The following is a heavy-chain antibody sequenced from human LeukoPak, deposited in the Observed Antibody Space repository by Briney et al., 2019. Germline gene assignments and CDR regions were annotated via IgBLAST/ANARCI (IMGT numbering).Heavy chain of an antibody. CDR3: ASLTAMGDSYFDY. D-gene: IGHD5-18*01. CDR2: IIPIFGTA. J-gene: IGHJ4*02. CDR1: GGTFSSYA. Sequence: SVKVSCKASGGTFSSYAISWVRQAPGQGLEWMGGIIPIFGTANYAQKFQGRVTITADESTSTAYMELSSLRSEDTAVYYCASLTAMGDSYFDYWGQGTLVTVSS. V-gene: IGHV1-69*13.